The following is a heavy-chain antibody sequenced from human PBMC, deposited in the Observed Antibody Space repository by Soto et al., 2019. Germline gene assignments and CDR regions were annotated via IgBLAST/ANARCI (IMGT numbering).Heavy chain of an antibody. CDR1: GFTFSSYA. J-gene: IGHJ6*04. CDR2: ISGSGGST. D-gene: IGHD2-8*01. CDR3: AKGPRPGGYCTNGVCPGGVDV. V-gene: IGHV3-23*01. Sequence: GGSLRLSCAASGFTFSSYAMSWVRQAPGKGLEWVSAISGSGGSTYYADSVKGRFTISRDNSKNTLYLQMNSLRAEDTAVYYCAKGPRPGGYCTNGVCPGGVDVWGKGTTVTVSS.